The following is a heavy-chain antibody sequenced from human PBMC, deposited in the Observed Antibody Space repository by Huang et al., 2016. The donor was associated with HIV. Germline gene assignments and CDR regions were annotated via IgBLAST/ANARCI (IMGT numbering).Heavy chain of an antibody. CDR3: ARDWSFGSSTSPAD. D-gene: IGHD6-6*01. V-gene: IGHV1-2*02. Sequence: QVQLVQSGAEVKNPGASVRVSCKASGYTFTDSHIHWLRQAPGQGLEGMGWINHKVGGTIYAQRCQGRVTMTRETTISTVHMDLRRIQSEDTAVYFCARDWSFGSSTSPADWGQGTLVTVSS. CDR2: INHKVGGT. CDR1: GYTFTDSH. J-gene: IGHJ4*02.